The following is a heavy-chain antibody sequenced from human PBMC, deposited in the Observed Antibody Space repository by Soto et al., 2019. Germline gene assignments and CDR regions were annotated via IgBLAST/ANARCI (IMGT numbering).Heavy chain of an antibody. Sequence: GGSLRLSCAASGFSFSNFSMSWVRQAPGTGLEWVSSISGSGDKTYYLDSVKGRFTISRDNSKNTLYLHMNSLGAEDTAVYFCAKDYASTWYWYFDPWGQGTLVTVSS. J-gene: IGHJ5*02. D-gene: IGHD6-13*01. CDR2: ISGSGDKT. CDR3: AKDYASTWYWYFDP. CDR1: GFSFSNFS. V-gene: IGHV3-23*01.